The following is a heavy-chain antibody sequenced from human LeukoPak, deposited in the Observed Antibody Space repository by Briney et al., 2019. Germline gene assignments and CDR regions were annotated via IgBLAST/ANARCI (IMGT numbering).Heavy chain of an antibody. V-gene: IGHV4-61*01. CDR2: IYYSGNT. J-gene: IGHJ5*02. D-gene: IGHD3-16*01. CDR1: GGSFSSGSYC. CDR3: ARYLGARFAWFAP. Sequence: SETLSLTCAVSGGSFSSGSYCWSWIRQPPGKGLEWIGYIYYSGNTIYNPSLKSRVTISVDKSKNQFSLKLCSVTAADTAVYYCARYLGARFAWFAPWGQGTLVTVSS.